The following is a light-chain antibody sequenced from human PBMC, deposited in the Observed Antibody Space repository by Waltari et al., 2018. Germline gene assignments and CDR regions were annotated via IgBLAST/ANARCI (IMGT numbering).Light chain of an antibody. CDR2: GAS. J-gene: IGKJ2*02. Sequence: EMVMTQSPASLSVSPGDRVTLSCRASQSIGSNLAWYQKRPGQAPRLLIYGASTRATGIPDRFTGSASGTEFTLTISSLQSEDFVVYYCQQYNNWPPGCTFGQGTKLEIK. CDR1: QSIGSN. CDR3: QQYNNWPPGCT. V-gene: IGKV3-15*01.